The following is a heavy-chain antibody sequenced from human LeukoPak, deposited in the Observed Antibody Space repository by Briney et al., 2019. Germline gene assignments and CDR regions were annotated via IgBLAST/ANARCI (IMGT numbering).Heavy chain of an antibody. Sequence: GGSLRLSCTASGFAFSSYAMSWVRQAPGVGLEWVSAIDGGGGRTWHADSVRGRFTISRDNPKSTLYLQMNSLRAEDTAVYYCARGGNYYDSIGYYSPFGSWGQGTLVTVSS. CDR1: GFAFSSYA. CDR2: IDGGGGRT. CDR3: ARGGNYYDSIGYYSPFGS. V-gene: IGHV3-23*01. J-gene: IGHJ4*02. D-gene: IGHD3-22*01.